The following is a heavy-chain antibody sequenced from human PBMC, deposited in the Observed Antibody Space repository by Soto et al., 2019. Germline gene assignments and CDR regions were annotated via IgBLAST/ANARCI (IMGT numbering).Heavy chain of an antibody. CDR3: ASSSGGIAAAGTCFDY. CDR1: GGSISSSSYY. Sequence: QLQLQESGPGLVKPSETLSLTCTVSGGSISSSSYYWGWIRQPPGKGLEWIGSIYYSGSTYYNPSLKSRVTISVDTSKNQFSLKLSSVTAADTAVYYCASSSGGIAAAGTCFDYWGQGTLVTVSS. CDR2: IYYSGST. D-gene: IGHD6-13*01. J-gene: IGHJ4*02. V-gene: IGHV4-39*01.